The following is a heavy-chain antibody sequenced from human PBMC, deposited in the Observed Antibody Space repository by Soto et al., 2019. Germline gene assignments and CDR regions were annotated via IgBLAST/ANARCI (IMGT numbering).Heavy chain of an antibody. V-gene: IGHV4-30-4*01. CDR1: GGSISSGDYY. D-gene: IGHD3-22*01. J-gene: IGHJ4*02. CDR2: IYYSGST. Sequence: SETLSLTCTVSGGSISSGDYYWSWIRQPPGKGLEWIGYIYYSGSTYYNPSLKSRVTISVDTSKNQFSLKLSSVTAADTAVYYCARALNYYDSSGYYYDDYWGQGTLVTVSS. CDR3: ARALNYYDSSGYYYDDY.